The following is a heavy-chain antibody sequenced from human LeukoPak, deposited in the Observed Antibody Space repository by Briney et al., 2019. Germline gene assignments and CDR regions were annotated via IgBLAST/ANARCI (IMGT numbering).Heavy chain of an antibody. J-gene: IGHJ4*02. Sequence: SQTLSLTCTVSGGSISSGGYYWSWIRQHPGKGLEWIGYIYYSGSTYYNPSLKSRVTISVDTSKNQFSLKLSSVTAADTAVYYCARGYDSSGYQFDYWGQGTLVTVSS. D-gene: IGHD3-22*01. CDR1: GGSISSGGYY. CDR2: IYYSGST. CDR3: ARGYDSSGYQFDY. V-gene: IGHV4-31*03.